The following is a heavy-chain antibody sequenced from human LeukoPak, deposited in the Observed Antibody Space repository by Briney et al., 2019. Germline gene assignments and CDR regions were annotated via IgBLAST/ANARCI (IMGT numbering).Heavy chain of an antibody. J-gene: IGHJ4*02. CDR3: ARDHRVATASDY. Sequence: ASVKVSCKASGYTFTSYGISWVRQAPGQGLEWMGWISAYNGNTNYAQKLQGRVTMTTDTSTSTAYMEPRSLRSDDTAVYYCARDHRVATASDYWGQGTLVTVSS. V-gene: IGHV1-18*01. D-gene: IGHD5-12*01. CDR2: ISAYNGNT. CDR1: GYTFTSYG.